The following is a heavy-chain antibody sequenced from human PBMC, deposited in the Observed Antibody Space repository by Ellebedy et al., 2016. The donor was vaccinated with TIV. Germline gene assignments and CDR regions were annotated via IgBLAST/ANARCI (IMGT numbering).Heavy chain of an antibody. CDR1: GGSISSSSYY. CDR2: IYYSGST. J-gene: IGHJ4*02. CDR3: ATLQEYYYGSGRPSGFDY. Sequence: SETLSLXXTVSGGSISSSSYYWGWIRQPPGKGLEWIGSIYYSGSTYYNPSLKSRVTISVDTSKNQFSLKLSSVTAADTAVYYCATLQEYYYGSGRPSGFDYWGQGTLVTVSS. V-gene: IGHV4-39*01. D-gene: IGHD3-10*01.